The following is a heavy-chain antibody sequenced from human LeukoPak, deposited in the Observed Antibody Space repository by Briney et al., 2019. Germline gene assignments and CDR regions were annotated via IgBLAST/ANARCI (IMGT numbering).Heavy chain of an antibody. J-gene: IGHJ4*02. V-gene: IGHV3-23*01. CDR1: GFTFSSDG. CDR2: ITDSGVDT. CDR3: AKGSRGSYHY. D-gene: IGHD1-26*01. Sequence: GGSLRLSCAASGFTFSSDGMTWVRQAPEKGLEWVSSITDSGVDTYYADSVKGRFTISRDNSKNTLFLQMNSLRAEDTAVYYCAKGSRGSYHYWGQGTLVTVSS.